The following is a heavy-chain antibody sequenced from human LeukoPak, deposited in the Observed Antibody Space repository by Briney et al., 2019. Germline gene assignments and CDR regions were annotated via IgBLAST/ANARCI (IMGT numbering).Heavy chain of an antibody. D-gene: IGHD3-16*02. Sequence: GGSLRLSCAASGFTFSRYSMNWVRQAPGKGLVWVSLIKYDGNTTHYADSVKGRFTISRDNAKNMLYLQMNSLRAEDTAVYYCASGRYTVTPGGQGTLVIVSS. J-gene: IGHJ4*02. CDR1: GFTFSRYS. CDR3: ASGRYTVTP. V-gene: IGHV3-74*01. CDR2: IKYDGNTT.